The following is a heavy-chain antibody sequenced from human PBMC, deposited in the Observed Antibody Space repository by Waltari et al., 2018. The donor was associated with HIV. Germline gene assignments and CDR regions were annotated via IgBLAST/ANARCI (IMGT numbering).Heavy chain of an antibody. CDR3: ARGGFYGSGSKVN. V-gene: IGHV3-7*04. J-gene: IGHJ4*02. Sequence: EVQLVESGGGLVQPGGSLRLSCAASGFTFSSYWMSWVRQAPGKGLEWVANIKQDGSEKYYGDSVNGRFTISRDNGENSLYLQMNSLRAEDTAVYYCARGGFYGSGSKVNWGQGTLVTVSS. D-gene: IGHD3-10*01. CDR2: IKQDGSEK. CDR1: GFTFSSYW.